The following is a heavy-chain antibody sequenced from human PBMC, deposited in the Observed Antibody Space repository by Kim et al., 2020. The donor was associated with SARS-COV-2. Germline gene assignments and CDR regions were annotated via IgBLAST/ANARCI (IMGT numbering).Heavy chain of an antibody. V-gene: IGHV4-59*13. CDR3: ARGGLKNYYDSSGYYYFDY. CDR2: IYYSGST. J-gene: IGHJ4*02. D-gene: IGHD3-22*01. CDR1: GGSISSYY. Sequence: SETLSLTCTVSGGSISSYYWSWIRQPPGKGLEWIGYIYYSGSTNYNPSLKSRVTISVDTSKNQFSLKLSSVTAADTAVYYCARGGLKNYYDSSGYYYFDYWGQGTLVTVSS.